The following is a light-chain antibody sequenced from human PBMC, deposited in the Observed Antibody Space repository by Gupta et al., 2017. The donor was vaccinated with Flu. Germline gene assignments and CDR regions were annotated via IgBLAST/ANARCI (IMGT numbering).Light chain of an antibody. J-gene: IGKJ4*01. V-gene: IGKV3-15*01. Sequence: EIVMTQSPATLSASPGERATLSCRASQSVSSNLAWYQQKPGQAPRLLIYGASTRATGIPARFSGSGSGTDFTLTISSLQSEDFAVYYCQQYNNWPLTFGGGTKVEIK. CDR3: QQYNNWPLT. CDR2: GAS. CDR1: QSVSSN.